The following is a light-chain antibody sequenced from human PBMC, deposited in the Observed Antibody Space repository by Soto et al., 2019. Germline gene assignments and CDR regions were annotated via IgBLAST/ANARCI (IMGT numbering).Light chain of an antibody. Sequence: EVVMTQSPATLSVSPGERATLSCRASRSVSRNLAWYQQRPGQPPRLVMYGASTRATGIPARFSGSGSGTEFNLTISSLQSEDCVVYYCQHYNNWPPYTFGQGTKLEIK. CDR1: RSVSRN. V-gene: IGKV3-15*01. J-gene: IGKJ2*01. CDR2: GAS. CDR3: QHYNNWPPYT.